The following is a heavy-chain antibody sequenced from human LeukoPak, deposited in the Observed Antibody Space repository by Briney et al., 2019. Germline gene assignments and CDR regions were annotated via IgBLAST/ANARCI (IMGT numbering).Heavy chain of an antibody. CDR1: GFTFSNYW. J-gene: IGHJ4*02. D-gene: IGHD6-13*01. Sequence: GGSLRLSCAASGFTFSNYWMSWVRQAPGKGLEWVANTRQDGSEKYYVDSVKGRFTISRDNAKNSLYLQMNSLRAEDTAVYYCARGISSSWYLPSSFDYWGQGTLVTVSS. V-gene: IGHV3-7*01. CDR3: ARGISSSWYLPSSFDY. CDR2: TRQDGSEK.